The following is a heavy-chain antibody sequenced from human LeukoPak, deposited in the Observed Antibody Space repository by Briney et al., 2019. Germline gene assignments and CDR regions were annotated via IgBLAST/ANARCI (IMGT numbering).Heavy chain of an antibody. CDR3: ARQGGDILTGYYPGYFDY. D-gene: IGHD3-9*01. CDR1: GFTFSSYS. J-gene: IGHJ4*02. V-gene: IGHV3-48*02. Sequence: GGSLRLSCAASGFTFSSYSMNWVRQAPGKGLEWISYISSSSSTIYYADSVKGRFTISRDNAKNSLYLQMDSLRDEDTAVYYCARQGGDILTGYYPGYFDYWGQGTLVTVSS. CDR2: ISSSSSTI.